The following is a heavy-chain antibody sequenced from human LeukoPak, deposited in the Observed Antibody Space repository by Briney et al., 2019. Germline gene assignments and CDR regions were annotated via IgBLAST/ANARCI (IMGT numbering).Heavy chain of an antibody. J-gene: IGHJ5*02. CDR3: ARSPMFSGPLNWFDP. D-gene: IGHD5-12*01. CDR2: IYTSGST. CDR1: GPSISSYY. Sequence: PSESLSLTCTVSGPSISSYYRSWVRQPAGKGLEWIGCIYTSGSTKYTPSIKSRVTMSVDTSKTQSSLKLSSVTAADTAVYYCARSPMFSGPLNWFDPWGQGTLVTVSS. V-gene: IGHV4-4*07.